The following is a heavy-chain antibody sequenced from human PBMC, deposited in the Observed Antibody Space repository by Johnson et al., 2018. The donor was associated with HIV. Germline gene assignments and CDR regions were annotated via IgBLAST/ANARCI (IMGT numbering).Heavy chain of an antibody. D-gene: IGHD1-26*01. V-gene: IGHV3-30-3*01. CDR3: ARDPSVGASSAFDI. CDR1: GFTFSDYA. CDR2: ISYDGSNK. J-gene: IGHJ3*02. Sequence: QVQLVESGGGVVQPGRSLRLSCAASGFTFSDYAMHWVRQAPGRGLEWMAVISYDGSNKYYADSVKGRFTISRDNSKNTLYLQMNSLRAEDTAVYYCARDPSVGASSAFDIWGQGTMVTVSS.